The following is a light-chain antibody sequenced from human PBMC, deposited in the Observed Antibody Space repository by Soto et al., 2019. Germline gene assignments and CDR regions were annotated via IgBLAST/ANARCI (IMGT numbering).Light chain of an antibody. Sequence: EIVLTQSPGTLSLSPGERATLSCRASQRVRSNDLAWYQRKPGQAPRLLIYGASSRATGIPDRFSGSGSGTDFTLTITRLEPEDFAVYYCQQYGSSPPTCGQGTKVEIK. CDR2: GAS. J-gene: IGKJ1*01. CDR1: QRVRSND. V-gene: IGKV3-20*01. CDR3: QQYGSSPPT.